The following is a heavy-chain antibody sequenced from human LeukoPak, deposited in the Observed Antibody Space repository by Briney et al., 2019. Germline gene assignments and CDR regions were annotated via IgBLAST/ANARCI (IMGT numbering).Heavy chain of an antibody. D-gene: IGHD2-15*01. CDR3: AKDLEILGYYYYGLDV. CDR1: GFTFGDYN. CDR2: ITRDATST. Sequence: GGSLRLSCAASGFTFGDYNMHWVRQAPGKGLEWVSLITRDATSTYYADSVKGRFTISRDNSKNSLYLQMNSLRTEDTGLYYCAKDLEILGYYYYGLDVWGQGTTVTVSS. J-gene: IGHJ6*02. V-gene: IGHV3-43*01.